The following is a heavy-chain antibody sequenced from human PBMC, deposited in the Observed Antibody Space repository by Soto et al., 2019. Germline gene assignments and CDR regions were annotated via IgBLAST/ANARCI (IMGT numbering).Heavy chain of an antibody. CDR2: INSDGSST. Sequence: PGGSLRLSCAASGFTFSSYLMHWVRQAPGKGLEWVSRINSDGSSTSYADSVKGRFTISRDNAKNTLYLQMNTLRAEDTAVYYCARARGYIYAHGSDHWGQGTLVTVSS. J-gene: IGHJ4*02. CDR1: GFTFSSYL. D-gene: IGHD5-18*01. CDR3: ARARGYIYAHGSDH. V-gene: IGHV3-74*01.